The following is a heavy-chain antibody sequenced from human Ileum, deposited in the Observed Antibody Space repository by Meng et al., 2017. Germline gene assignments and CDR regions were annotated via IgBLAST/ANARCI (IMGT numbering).Heavy chain of an antibody. Sequence: QAQVQQWGAGLLKPSETLSLTCAANGGSFSGYYWSWIRQPPGKGLEWIGEISHSGSTHYNPSLKSRLTISVDTSNNQFSLKLNSVTAADTAVYYCARGGVAARLGTWGQGALVTVSS. J-gene: IGHJ4*02. CDR3: ARGGVAARLGT. V-gene: IGHV4-34*02. CDR1: GGSFSGYY. CDR2: ISHSGST. D-gene: IGHD6-6*01.